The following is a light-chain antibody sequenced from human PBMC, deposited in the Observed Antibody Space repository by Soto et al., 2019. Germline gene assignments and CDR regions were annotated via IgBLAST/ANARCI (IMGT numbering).Light chain of an antibody. CDR2: GAS. J-gene: IGKJ1*01. Sequence: EIVLTQSPGTLSLSPGERATLSCRASHSVSRTYLAWYQQKPGQAPRLLMYGASDRATGTPGRFSGSGSGTDFTLTISSLEPEDFAVYYCQQRSNWLWTFGQGTKVEIK. CDR3: QQRSNWLWT. CDR1: HSVSRTY. V-gene: IGKV3-11*01.